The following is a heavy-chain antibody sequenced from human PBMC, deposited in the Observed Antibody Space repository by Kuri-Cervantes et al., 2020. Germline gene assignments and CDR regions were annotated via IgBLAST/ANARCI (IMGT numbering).Heavy chain of an antibody. CDR1: GFTFNSYS. J-gene: IGHJ3*01. Sequence: GGSLRLSCAASGFTFNSYSMNWVRQAPGKGLEWVSSISSSSIYIYYADSVKGRFTISTDNAKNSVYLQMNSLRAEDTAVYYCVRDTIYAFDEWGQGTMVTVSS. D-gene: IGHD3-3*01. CDR3: VRDTIYAFDE. CDR2: ISSSSIYI. V-gene: IGHV3-21*01.